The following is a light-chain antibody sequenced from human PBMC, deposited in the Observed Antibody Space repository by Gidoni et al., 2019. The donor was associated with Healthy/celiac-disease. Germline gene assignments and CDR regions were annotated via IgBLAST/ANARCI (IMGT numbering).Light chain of an antibody. V-gene: IGKV1-5*03. CDR1: QSISSW. J-gene: IGKJ5*01. Sequence: DIKMTQSPSTLSASVGDRVTITCRASQSISSWLAWYQQKPGKAPKLLIYKASSLESGVPSRFSDSGSGTEFTLTISSLQPDDFATYYCQQYNSYAITFGQGTRLEIK. CDR3: QQYNSYAIT. CDR2: KAS.